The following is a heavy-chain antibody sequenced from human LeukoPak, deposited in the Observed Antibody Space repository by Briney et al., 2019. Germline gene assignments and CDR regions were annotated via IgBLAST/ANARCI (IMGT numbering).Heavy chain of an antibody. Sequence: GGSLRLSCAASGFTFSNYWMHWVRQAPGKGLVWVSRAKGDASYTDYADSVRGRFTISRDNARNTLYLEMHSLRVEDTAVYYCVGDGDDYNFDNWGQGSLVTVSS. CDR2: AKGDASYT. CDR3: VGDGDDYNFDN. CDR1: GFTFSNYW. J-gene: IGHJ5*02. V-gene: IGHV3-74*01. D-gene: IGHD5-24*01.